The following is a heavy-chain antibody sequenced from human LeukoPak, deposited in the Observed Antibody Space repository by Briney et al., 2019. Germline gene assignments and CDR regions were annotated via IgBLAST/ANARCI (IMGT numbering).Heavy chain of an antibody. CDR2: IYYSGST. Sequence: SETLSLTCTVSGYSISSGYYWGWIRQPPGKGLEWIGSIYYSGSTYYNPSLKSRVTISVDTSKNQFSLKLSSVTAADTAVYYCASGYSHGFDYWGQGTLVTVSS. CDR1: GYSISSGYY. D-gene: IGHD5-18*01. J-gene: IGHJ4*02. CDR3: ASGYSHGFDY. V-gene: IGHV4-38-2*02.